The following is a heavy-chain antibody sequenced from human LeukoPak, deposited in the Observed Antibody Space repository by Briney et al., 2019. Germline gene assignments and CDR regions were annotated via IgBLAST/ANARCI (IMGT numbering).Heavy chain of an antibody. CDR2: ISSSSTHI. J-gene: IGHJ6*02. CDR1: GFTFSSYN. D-gene: IGHD6-13*01. V-gene: IGHV3-21*01. CDR3: ARSASSSWYGLDV. Sequence: GGSLRLSCAASGFTFSSYNMHWVRQAPGKGLEWVSSISSSSTHIYYADFLKGRSTISRDNAKNSLYLQVNSLRAEDTSVYCCARSASSSWYGLDVWGQGTTVTVSS.